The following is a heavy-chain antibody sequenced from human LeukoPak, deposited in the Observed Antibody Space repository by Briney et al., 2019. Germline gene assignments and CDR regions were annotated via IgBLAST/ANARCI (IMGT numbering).Heavy chain of an antibody. D-gene: IGHD1-26*01. CDR3: ARGRRSYMTYYFDY. J-gene: IGHJ4*02. CDR1: GGSISSSSYY. V-gene: IGHV4-39*07. CDR2: IYYSGST. Sequence: SETLSLTCTVSGGSISSSSYYWGWIRQPPGKGLEWIGSIYYSGSTNYNPSLKSRVTISVDTSKNQFSLKLSSVTAADTAVYYCARGRRSYMTYYFDYWGQGTLVTVSS.